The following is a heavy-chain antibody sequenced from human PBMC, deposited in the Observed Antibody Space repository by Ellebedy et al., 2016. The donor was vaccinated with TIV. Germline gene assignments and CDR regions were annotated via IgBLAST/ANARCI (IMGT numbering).Heavy chain of an antibody. CDR1: GYTFTGYY. Sequence: AASVKVSCKASGYTFTGYYIHWVRQAPGQGLEWMGWINSNSGDTNYAQKFQAWVTLTRDTSINTAYLELRKLTSDDTAVYYCARQAAIDWYFDLWGRGTLVTVSS. CDR2: INSNSGDT. J-gene: IGHJ2*01. CDR3: ARQAAIDWYFDL. D-gene: IGHD2-2*02. V-gene: IGHV1-2*04.